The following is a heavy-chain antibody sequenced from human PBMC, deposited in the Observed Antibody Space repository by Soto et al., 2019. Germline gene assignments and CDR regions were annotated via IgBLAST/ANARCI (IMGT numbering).Heavy chain of an antibody. J-gene: IGHJ6*02. V-gene: IGHV1-18*01. CDR3: ARGGDYEFWSCYRHNYYYYGMGV. Sequence: ESSVKVSCKASGYTFTSYGISWVRQAPGQGLEWMGWISAYNGNTNYAQKLQGRVTMTTDTSTSTAYMELRSLRSDDTAVYYCARGGDYEFWSCYRHNYYYYGMGVWGQGTTVTVSS. D-gene: IGHD3-3*01. CDR2: ISAYNGNT. CDR1: GYTFTSYG.